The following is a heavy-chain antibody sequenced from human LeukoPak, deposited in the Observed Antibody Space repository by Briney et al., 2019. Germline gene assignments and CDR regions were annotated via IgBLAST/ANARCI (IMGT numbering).Heavy chain of an antibody. V-gene: IGHV1-46*03. CDR2: INPSGGST. CDR1: GYTFTSYY. CDR3: ARDHVITIFGVVNSFDY. Sequence: ASVKASCKASGYTFTSYYMHWVRQAPGQGLEWMGIINPSGGSTSYAQKFQGRVTMTRDTSTSTVYMELSSLRSEDTAVYYCARDHVITIFGVVNSFDYWGQGTLVTVSS. J-gene: IGHJ4*02. D-gene: IGHD3-3*01.